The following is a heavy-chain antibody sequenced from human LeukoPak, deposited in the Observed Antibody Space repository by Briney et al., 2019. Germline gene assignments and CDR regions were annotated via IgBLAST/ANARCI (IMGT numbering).Heavy chain of an antibody. D-gene: IGHD2-15*01. CDR1: GGTFSSYA. Sequence: ASVKVSCKASGGTFSSYAISWVRQAPGQGLEWTGGIIPIFGTANYAQKFQGRVTITADESTSTAYMELSSLRSEDTAVYYCARVDLWWLPDYWGQGTLVTVSS. CDR3: ARVDLWWLPDY. CDR2: IIPIFGTA. V-gene: IGHV1-69*13. J-gene: IGHJ4*02.